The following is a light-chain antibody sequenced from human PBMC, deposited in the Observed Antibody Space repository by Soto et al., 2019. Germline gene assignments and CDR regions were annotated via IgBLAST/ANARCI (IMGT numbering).Light chain of an antibody. V-gene: IGKV3-20*01. CDR2: AAS. Sequence: EIVLTQSAGTLSLSPGERATLSCRASQTVSGSYLAWFQQKPGQAPRLLIYAASTRAAGVPDRFSGSGSGTDFSLTINGLEPEEFAVYYCQHCGPAPWTFGQGTKVEIK. J-gene: IGKJ1*01. CDR1: QTVSGSY. CDR3: QHCGPAPWT.